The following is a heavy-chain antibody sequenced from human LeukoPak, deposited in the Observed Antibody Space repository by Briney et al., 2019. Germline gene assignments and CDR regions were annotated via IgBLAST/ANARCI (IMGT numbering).Heavy chain of an antibody. D-gene: IGHD1-26*01. CDR2: ITSSSSST. CDR1: GFTFSGYS. Sequence: PGGSLRLSCAASGFTFSGYSVNWVRQGPGKGLEWVSSITSSSSSTYYADSVKGRFTISRDNAKSSLYLHMNSLRAEDTAVYYCAPAGGISTWYFDYWGQGTLVTVSS. CDR3: APAGGISTWYFDY. J-gene: IGHJ4*02. V-gene: IGHV3-21*01.